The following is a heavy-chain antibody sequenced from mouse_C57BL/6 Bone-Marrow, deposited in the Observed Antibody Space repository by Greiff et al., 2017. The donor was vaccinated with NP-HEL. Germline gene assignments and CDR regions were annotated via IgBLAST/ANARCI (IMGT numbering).Heavy chain of an antibody. CDR1: GYTFTDYY. V-gene: IGHV1-26*01. CDR3: ERTGNYAMEY. Sequence: EVQLQQSGPELVKPGASVKISCKASGYTFTDYYMNWVKQSHGKSLEWIGDINPNNGGTSYNQKFKGKATFTVDKSSSTAYLELRSLTTEDSAVYYCERTGNYAMEYWGQGTTVTVSS. CDR2: INPNNGGT. J-gene: IGHJ4*01.